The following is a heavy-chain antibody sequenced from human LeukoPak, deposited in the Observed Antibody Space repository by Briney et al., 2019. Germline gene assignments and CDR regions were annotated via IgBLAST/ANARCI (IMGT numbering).Heavy chain of an antibody. Sequence: SETLSLTCTVSGGSISTYYWSWIRQPPGKGLEWIGYIYYSGSTNYNPSLKSRVTISVDTSKNQFSLKLSSVTAADTAVYYCARGTVTYDYFDYWGQGTLVTGSS. D-gene: IGHD4-17*01. CDR3: ARGTVTYDYFDY. CDR2: IYYSGST. CDR1: GGSISTYY. J-gene: IGHJ4*02. V-gene: IGHV4-59*01.